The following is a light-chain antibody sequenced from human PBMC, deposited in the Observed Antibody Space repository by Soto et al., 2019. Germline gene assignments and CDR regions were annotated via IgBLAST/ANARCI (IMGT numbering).Light chain of an antibody. Sequence: AIQLTQSPSSLSASTGDRFTITCRASQGISSYLAWYQQKPGKAPKLLIYAASTLQSGVPSRFSGSGSGTDFTLTISCLQSEDFAIYYCQQYYSYPRTFGQGTKVDIK. V-gene: IGKV1-8*01. CDR3: QQYYSYPRT. CDR2: AAS. J-gene: IGKJ1*01. CDR1: QGISSY.